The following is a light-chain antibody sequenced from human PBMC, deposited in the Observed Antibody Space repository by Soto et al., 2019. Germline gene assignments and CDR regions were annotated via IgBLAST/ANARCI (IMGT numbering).Light chain of an antibody. CDR1: QSVSSY. J-gene: IGKJ4*01. V-gene: IGKV3-15*01. CDR3: QQYHNWPRT. Sequence: EIVWTQAPATLSLSPGERATLSCRASQSVSSYLAWYQQKPGQAPRLLIHSASTRATGVPARFSGSGSGTEFTLTISSLQSEDSAVYHCQQYHNWPRTSGGGTKVDIK. CDR2: SAS.